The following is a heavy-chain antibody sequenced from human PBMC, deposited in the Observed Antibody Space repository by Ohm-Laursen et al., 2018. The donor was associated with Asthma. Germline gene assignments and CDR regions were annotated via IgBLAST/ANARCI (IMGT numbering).Heavy chain of an antibody. J-gene: IGHJ6*02. CDR2: ISYDGSNK. Sequence: RSLRLSCTASGFTFSSYAMHWVRQAPGKGLEWVAVISYDGSNKYYADSVKGRFTISRDNSKNTLYLQMNSLRAEDTAVYYCARDLQESNFWSGYYTDYYYYGMDVWGQGTTVTVSS. D-gene: IGHD3-3*01. CDR1: GFTFSSYA. CDR3: ARDLQESNFWSGYYTDYYYYGMDV. V-gene: IGHV3-30-3*01.